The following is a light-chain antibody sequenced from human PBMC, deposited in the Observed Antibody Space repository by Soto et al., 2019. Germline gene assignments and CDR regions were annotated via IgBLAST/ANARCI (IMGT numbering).Light chain of an antibody. Sequence: QSVLTQQPSLSGAPGQRVTISCTGSSSTIGAGYDVHWYQQLPGTAPKLLIYGNNNRPSGVPDRFSGSKSGTSASLAITGLQAEDEADYYCQSYDYSLSGYVFGTGTKLTVL. J-gene: IGLJ1*01. CDR2: GNN. V-gene: IGLV1-40*01. CDR3: QSYDYSLSGYV. CDR1: SSTIGAGYD.